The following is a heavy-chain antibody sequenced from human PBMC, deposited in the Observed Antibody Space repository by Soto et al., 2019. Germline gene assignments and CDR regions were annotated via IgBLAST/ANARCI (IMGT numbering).Heavy chain of an antibody. V-gene: IGHV4-39*01. D-gene: IGHD2-21*02. CDR3: ARLLVTAIPYYYYYGMDV. Sequence: SETLSLTCTVSGGSISSISYYWGWIRQPPGKGLEWIGSIYYSGSTYYNPSLKSRVTISVDTSKNQFSLKLSSVTAADTAVYYCARLLVTAIPYYYYYGMDVWGQGTTVTVLL. CDR2: IYYSGST. CDR1: GGSISSISYY. J-gene: IGHJ6*02.